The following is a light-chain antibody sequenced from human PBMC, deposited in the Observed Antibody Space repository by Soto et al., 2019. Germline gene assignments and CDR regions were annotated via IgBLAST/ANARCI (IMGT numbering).Light chain of an antibody. CDR1: QSISTY. CDR2: AAS. Sequence: DIQMTQSPSSLSSSVGDRLTITCRPSQSISTYLNWYQQKPGKAPTLLIYAASILQSGVPSRFSGSGSGTDFTLTISSLQPEDFATYHCQQSYSAPQTFGQGTKVDIK. J-gene: IGKJ1*01. CDR3: QQSYSAPQT. V-gene: IGKV1-39*01.